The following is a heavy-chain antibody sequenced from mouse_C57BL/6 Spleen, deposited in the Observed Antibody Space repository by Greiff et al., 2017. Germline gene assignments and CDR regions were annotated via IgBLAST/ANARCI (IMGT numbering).Heavy chain of an antibody. CDR3: ARGRTTVVVPWFDV. CDR2: IYPGDGDT. D-gene: IGHD1-1*01. V-gene: IGHV1-82*01. Sequence: VQLQQSGPELVKPGASVKISCKASGYAFSSSWMNWVKQRPGKGLEWIGRIYPGDGDTNYNGKFKGKATLTADKSSSTAYMQLSSLTSEDSAVYFCARGRTTVVVPWFDVWGTGTTVTVSS. CDR1: GYAFSSSW. J-gene: IGHJ1*03.